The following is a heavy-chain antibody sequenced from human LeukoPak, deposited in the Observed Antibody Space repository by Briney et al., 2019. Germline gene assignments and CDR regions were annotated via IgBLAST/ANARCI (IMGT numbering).Heavy chain of an antibody. V-gene: IGHV3-30-3*01. J-gene: IGHJ6*02. CDR3: ARVYEQWLSTNYGMDV. CDR1: GFTFSSYA. Sequence: GRSLRLSCAASGFTFSSYAMHWVRQAPGKGLEWVAVISYDGSNKYYADSVKGRFTISRDNSKNTLYLQMNSLRAEDTAVYYCARVYEQWLSTNYGMDVWGQGTTVTASS. CDR2: ISYDGSNK. D-gene: IGHD6-19*01.